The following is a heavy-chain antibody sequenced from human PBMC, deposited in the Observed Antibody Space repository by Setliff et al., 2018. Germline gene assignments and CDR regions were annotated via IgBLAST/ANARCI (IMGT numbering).Heavy chain of an antibody. J-gene: IGHJ3*02. V-gene: IGHV3-15*07. D-gene: IGHD2-2*01. CDR1: GFTFGNAW. Sequence: GSLRLSCAASGFTFGNAWMNWVRQAPGKGLEWVGRIKSKTDGGTTDYAAPVKGRFTISRDDSKNTLYLQMNSLKTEDTAVYYCTTDRAGCYGTTCFNAFEIWGHGTMVTVSS. CDR2: IKSKTDGGTT. CDR3: TTDRAGCYGTTCFNAFEI.